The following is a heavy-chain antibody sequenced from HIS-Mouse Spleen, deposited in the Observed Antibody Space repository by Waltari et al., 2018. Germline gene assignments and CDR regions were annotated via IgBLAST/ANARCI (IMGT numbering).Heavy chain of an antibody. CDR2: IKQDGSEK. J-gene: IGHJ3*02. CDR1: RFTLRRYG. V-gene: IGHV3-7*01. Sequence: EVQLVESGGGLVQPGGSRRLPVPASRFTLRRYGSSRARQAPGKGLEWVANIKQDGSEKYYVDSVKGRFTISRDNAKNSLYLQMNSLRAEDTAVYYCARGALSDAFDIWGQGTMVTVSS. CDR3: ARGALSDAFDI.